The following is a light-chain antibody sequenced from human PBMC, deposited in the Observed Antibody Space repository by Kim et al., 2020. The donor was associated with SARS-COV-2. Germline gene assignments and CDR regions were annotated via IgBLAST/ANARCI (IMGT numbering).Light chain of an antibody. Sequence: SPGERVTLSCRASQSVGTNLAWYQQKPGQAPRLLIFGASTRASVIPPRFSGSGSGTEFSPTIDSLQSDDFAVYYCQQYDNWPPLTFGGGTKVDIK. CDR1: QSVGTN. CDR2: GAS. J-gene: IGKJ4*01. CDR3: QQYDNWPPLT. V-gene: IGKV3-15*01.